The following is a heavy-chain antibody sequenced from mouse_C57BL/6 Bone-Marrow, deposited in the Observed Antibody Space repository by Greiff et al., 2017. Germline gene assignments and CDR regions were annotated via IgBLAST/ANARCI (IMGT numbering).Heavy chain of an antibody. J-gene: IGHJ3*01. V-gene: IGHV5-6*02. CDR1: GFTFSSYG. Sequence: EVKLMESGGDLVKPGGSLKLSCAASGFTFSSYGMSWVRQTPDKRLEWVAIISSGGSYTYYPDSVKGRFTISRDNAKNTLYLQMSSLKSEDTAMYYCARRVRGFAYWGQGTLVTVSA. CDR3: ARRVRGFAY. CDR2: ISSGGSYT.